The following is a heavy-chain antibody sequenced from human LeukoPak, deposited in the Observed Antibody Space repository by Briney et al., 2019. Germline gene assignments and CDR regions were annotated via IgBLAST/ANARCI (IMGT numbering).Heavy chain of an antibody. CDR1: GGSFSGYY. CDR3: ARAPRKGIAAAGGGRYNWFDP. CDR2: INHSGST. Sequence: TSETLSLTCAVYGGSFSGYYWSWIRQPPGKGLEWIGEINHSGSTNYNPSLKSRGTISVDTSKNQFSLKLSSVTAADTAVYYSARAPRKGIAAAGGGRYNWFDPWGQGTLVTVSS. J-gene: IGHJ5*02. V-gene: IGHV4-34*01. D-gene: IGHD6-13*01.